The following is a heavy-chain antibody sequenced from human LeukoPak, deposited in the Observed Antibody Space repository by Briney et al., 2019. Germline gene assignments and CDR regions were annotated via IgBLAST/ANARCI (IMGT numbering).Heavy chain of an antibody. Sequence: PGGSLRLSCAASGFTFGSYAMSWLRQAPGKGLEWVSAISGSGGSTYYAASVKGRFTISRDNSKNTLYLQMNSLRAEDTAVYYCAKAQYYDFWSGYPYYFDYWGQGTLVTVSS. CDR1: GFTFGSYA. CDR2: ISGSGGST. J-gene: IGHJ4*02. D-gene: IGHD3-3*01. V-gene: IGHV3-23*01. CDR3: AKAQYYDFWSGYPYYFDY.